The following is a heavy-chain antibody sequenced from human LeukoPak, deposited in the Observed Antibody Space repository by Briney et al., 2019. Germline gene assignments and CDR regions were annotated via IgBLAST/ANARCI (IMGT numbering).Heavy chain of an antibody. D-gene: IGHD6-13*01. CDR1: GYTFTGYY. V-gene: IGHV1-2*02. J-gene: IGHJ4*02. Sequence: ASVKVSCKAPGYTFTGYYMHWVRQAPGQGLEWMGWINPNSGGTNYAQKFQGRVTMTRDTSISTAYMELSRLRSDDTAVYYCALISSSWYAVDYWGQGTLVTVSS. CDR2: INPNSGGT. CDR3: ALISSSWYAVDY.